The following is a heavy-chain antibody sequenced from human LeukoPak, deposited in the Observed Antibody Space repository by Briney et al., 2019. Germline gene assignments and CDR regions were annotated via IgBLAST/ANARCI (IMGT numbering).Heavy chain of an antibody. J-gene: IGHJ6*03. CDR3: AREDVGYCSSTSCYGHMDV. CDR2: IYYSGIT. D-gene: IGHD2-2*01. V-gene: IGHV4-30-4*08. Sequence: PSETLSLTCLVSGGSISSSNYYWGWIRQPPGKGLEWIGYIYYSGITYYNPSLKSRVTISVDTSKNQFSLRLSSVTAADTAVYYCAREDVGYCSSTSCYGHMDVWGKGTTVTVSS. CDR1: GGSISSSNYY.